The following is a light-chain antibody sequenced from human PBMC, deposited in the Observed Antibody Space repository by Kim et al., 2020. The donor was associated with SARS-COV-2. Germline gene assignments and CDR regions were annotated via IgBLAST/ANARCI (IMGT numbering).Light chain of an antibody. CDR1: SYTIGNNY. J-gene: IGLJ2*01. V-gene: IGLV1-51*01. CDR2: DNN. Sequence: GQKVTISCSGSSYTIGNNYVSWYQHLPGTVPKLLIYDNNKRPSGIPDRFSGSKSGTSATLGITGLQTGDEADYYCVTWDGSLSSVLFGGGTQLTVL. CDR3: VTWDGSLSSVL.